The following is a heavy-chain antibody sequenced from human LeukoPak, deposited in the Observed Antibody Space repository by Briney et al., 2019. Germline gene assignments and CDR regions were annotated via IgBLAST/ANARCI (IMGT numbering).Heavy chain of an antibody. CDR3: ASRLGSGMDV. V-gene: IGHV4-39*01. CDR1: GGSISSSSYY. CDR2: IYYSGST. J-gene: IGHJ6*02. D-gene: IGHD3-3*01. Sequence: PSETLSLTCTVSGGSISSSSYYWGWIRQPPGKGLEWIGSIYYSGSTYYNPSLKSRVTISVDTSKNQFSLKLCSVTAADTAVYYCASRLGSGMDVWGQGTTVTVSS.